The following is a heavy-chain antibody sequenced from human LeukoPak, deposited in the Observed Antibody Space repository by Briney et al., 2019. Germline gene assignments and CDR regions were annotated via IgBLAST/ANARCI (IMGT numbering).Heavy chain of an antibody. D-gene: IGHD1-7*01. V-gene: IGHV4-4*07. CDR2: IYTSGST. Sequence: SETLSLTCTVSGGSISSYYWSWIRQPAGKGLEWIGRIYTSGSTNYNPSLKSRVTMSVDTSKNQFSLKLSSVTAADTAVYYCARDSITGTPRKGGTNWFDPWGQGTLVTVSS. CDR3: ARDSITGTPRKGGTNWFDP. J-gene: IGHJ5*02. CDR1: GGSISSYY.